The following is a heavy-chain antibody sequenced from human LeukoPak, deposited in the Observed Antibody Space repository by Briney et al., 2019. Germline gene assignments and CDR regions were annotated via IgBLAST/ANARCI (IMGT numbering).Heavy chain of an antibody. V-gene: IGHV4-59*01. Sequence: SETLSLTCTVSGGSISSYYWSWIRQPPGNGLEWIGYIYYSGSTNYNPSLKSRVTISVDTSKNQFSLKLSSVTAADTAVYYCARSLSGSYSWAFDIWGQGTMVTVSS. J-gene: IGHJ3*02. D-gene: IGHD1-26*01. CDR3: ARSLSGSYSWAFDI. CDR1: GGSISSYY. CDR2: IYYSGST.